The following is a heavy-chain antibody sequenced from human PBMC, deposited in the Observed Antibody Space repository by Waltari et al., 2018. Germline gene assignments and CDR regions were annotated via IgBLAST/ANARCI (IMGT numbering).Heavy chain of an antibody. CDR3: AREEGVWYFDL. CDR2: IYYSGSI. D-gene: IGHD3-16*01. V-gene: IGHV4-39*07. Sequence: QLQLPESGPGLVKPSETLSLTCTVSGGSISSSSYYWGWIRQPPGKGLEWIGSIYYSGSIYYNPSLKSRVTISVDTSKNQFSLKLSSVTAADTAVYYCAREEGVWYFDLWGRGTLVTVSS. J-gene: IGHJ2*01. CDR1: GGSISSSSYY.